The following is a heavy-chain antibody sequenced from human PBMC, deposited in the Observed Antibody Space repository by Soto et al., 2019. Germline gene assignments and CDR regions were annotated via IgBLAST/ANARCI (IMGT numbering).Heavy chain of an antibody. CDR2: IDPTDSYI. D-gene: IGHD3-10*01. CDR3: ARLGYYGSGNSFGNFDY. CDR1: GYSFTSHW. J-gene: IGHJ4*02. V-gene: IGHV5-10-1*01. Sequence: GESLKISCNVSGYSFTSHWITWVRQMPWKGLEWMGRIDPTDSYINYSPSFRGHVTISSDKSIDTAYLQWSSLKASDTAMYYCARLGYYGSGNSFGNFDYWGQGTLVTVSS.